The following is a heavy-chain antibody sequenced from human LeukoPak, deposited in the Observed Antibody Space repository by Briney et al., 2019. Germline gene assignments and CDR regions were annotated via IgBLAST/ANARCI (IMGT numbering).Heavy chain of an antibody. D-gene: IGHD6-13*01. V-gene: IGHV3-23*01. CDR3: AKDFTLGYRPEYFQH. CDR1: GFTSSSYA. CDR2: ISGSGGST. J-gene: IGHJ1*01. Sequence: GGSLRLSCAASGFTSSSYAMSWVRQAPGKGLEWVSAISGSGGSTYYADSVKGRFTISRDNSKNTLYLQMNSLRAEDTAVYYCAKDFTLGYRPEYFQHGGQGTLVTVSS.